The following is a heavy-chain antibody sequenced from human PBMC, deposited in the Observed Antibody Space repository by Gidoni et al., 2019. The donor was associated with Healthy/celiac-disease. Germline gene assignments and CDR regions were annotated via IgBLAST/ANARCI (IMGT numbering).Heavy chain of an antibody. Sequence: SSTSYADSAKGRFTISRDNAKNTLYLQMNSLRAEDTAVYYCARGDSTMVRDWGQGTLVTVSS. J-gene: IGHJ4*02. CDR2: SST. CDR3: ARGDSTMVRD. V-gene: IGHV3-74*01. D-gene: IGHD3-10*01.